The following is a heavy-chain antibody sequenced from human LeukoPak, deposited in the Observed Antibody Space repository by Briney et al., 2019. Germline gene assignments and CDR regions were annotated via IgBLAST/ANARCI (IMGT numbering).Heavy chain of an antibody. J-gene: IGHJ5*02. D-gene: IGHD5-18*01. CDR3: ARARGYLNWFDH. V-gene: IGHV4-34*01. CDR1: GGSFSGYY. Sequence: KPSETLSLTCAVYGGSFSGYYWSWIRQPPGKGPEWIGEINHSGSTNYNPSLKSRVTISVDTSKNQFSLKLSSVTAADTAVYYCARARGYLNWFDHWGQGTLVTVSS. CDR2: INHSGST.